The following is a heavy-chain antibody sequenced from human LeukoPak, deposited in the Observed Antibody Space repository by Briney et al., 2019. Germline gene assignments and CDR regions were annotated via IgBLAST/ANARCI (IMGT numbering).Heavy chain of an antibody. J-gene: IGHJ4*02. CDR3: ARALVKGVEMATILEEGDFDY. CDR1: GYTFTSYG. V-gene: IGHV1-18*01. CDR2: ISAYNGNT. Sequence: EASVKVSCKASGYTFTSYGISWVRQAPGQGLEWMGWISAYNGNTNYAQKLQDRVTMTTDTSTSTAYMELRSLRSDDTAVYYCARALVKGVEMATILEEGDFDYWGQGTLVTVSS. D-gene: IGHD5-24*01.